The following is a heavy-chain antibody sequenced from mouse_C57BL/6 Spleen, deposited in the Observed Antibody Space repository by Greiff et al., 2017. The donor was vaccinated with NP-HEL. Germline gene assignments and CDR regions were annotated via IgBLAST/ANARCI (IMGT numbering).Heavy chain of an antibody. D-gene: IGHD1-1*01. CDR2: ISSGSSTI. CDR1: GFTFSDYG. J-gene: IGHJ3*01. V-gene: IGHV5-17*01. Sequence: EVHLVESGGGLVKPGGSLKLSCAASGFTFSDYGMHWVRQAPEQGLEWVAYISSGSSTIYYADTVKGRFTISRDNAKNTLFLQMTSLRSEDTAMYYCASKTDYSGFAYWGQGTLVTVSA. CDR3: ASKTDYSGFAY.